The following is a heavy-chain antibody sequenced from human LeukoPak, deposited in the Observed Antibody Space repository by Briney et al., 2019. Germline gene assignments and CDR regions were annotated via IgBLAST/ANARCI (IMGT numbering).Heavy chain of an antibody. CDR2: INHSGST. D-gene: IGHD6-6*01. CDR1: GGSFSGYY. V-gene: IGHV4-34*01. J-gene: IGHJ3*02. Sequence: SETLSLTCAVYGGSFSGYYWSWIRQPPGKGLEWIGEINHSGSTNYNPPLKSRVTISVDTSKNQFSLKVSSVTAADTAVYFCAREYSTSSTAFDTWGQGTMVTVSS. CDR3: AREYSTSSTAFDT.